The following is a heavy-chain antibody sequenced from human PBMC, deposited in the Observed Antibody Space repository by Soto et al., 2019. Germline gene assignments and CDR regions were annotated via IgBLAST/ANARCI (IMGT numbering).Heavy chain of an antibody. Sequence: SGPTLVNPTQTLTLTCAISGLSLTTSGTRVSWIRQPPGKALEWLARIDWDDEKFYSTSLRTRLTISKDTSKNHVVLTITNVDPVDTATYYCAGRMRADYSFDFWGQGALVTVSS. V-gene: IGHV2-70*04. CDR1: GLSLTTSGTR. J-gene: IGHJ4*02. D-gene: IGHD4-17*01. CDR2: IDWDDEK. CDR3: AGRMRADYSFDF.